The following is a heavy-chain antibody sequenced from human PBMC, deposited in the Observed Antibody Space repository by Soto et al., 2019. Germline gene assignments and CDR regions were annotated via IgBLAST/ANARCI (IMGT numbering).Heavy chain of an antibody. V-gene: IGHV3-72*01. CDR3: AMLGGWSGGSSGMDV. CDR2: IRRKANSYTT. D-gene: IGHD6-19*01. CDR1: GLIFSDYH. J-gene: IGHJ6*02. Sequence: EVQLVESGGGLVQPGGSLRLSCAASGLIFSDYHMDWVRQAPGKGLEWVGRIRRKANSYTTEYAASVKGRFTISRDDSKNSLHLQINSLKSEDTAVYYCAMLGGWSGGSSGMDVWGQGTTVTVSS.